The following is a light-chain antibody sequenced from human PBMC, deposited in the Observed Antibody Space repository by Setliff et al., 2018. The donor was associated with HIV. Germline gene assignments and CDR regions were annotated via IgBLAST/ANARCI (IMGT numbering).Light chain of an antibody. Sequence: QSVLTQPPSASGTPGQRVTISCSGSSSNIGSNYVYWYQQFPGTAPKLLIYRNNQRPSGVPDRFSGSKSGTSASLAISGLRSEDEADYYCATWDDSLNGWVFGGGTQLTVL. CDR2: RNN. J-gene: IGLJ3*02. V-gene: IGLV1-47*01. CDR1: SSNIGSNY. CDR3: ATWDDSLNGWV.